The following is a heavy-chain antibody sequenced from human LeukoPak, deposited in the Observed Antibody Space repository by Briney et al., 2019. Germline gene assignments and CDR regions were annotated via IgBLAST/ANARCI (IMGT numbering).Heavy chain of an antibody. Sequence: PGGSLRLSCAASGFTFSSYSMNWVRQAPGKGLEWVSSISSSSSYIYYADSVKGRFTISRDNAKNSLYLQMNSLGAEDTAVYYCAREPAYYYDSSGYYYDYWGQGTLVTVSS. V-gene: IGHV3-21*01. CDR3: AREPAYYYDSSGYYYDY. CDR1: GFTFSSYS. J-gene: IGHJ4*02. D-gene: IGHD3-22*01. CDR2: ISSSSSYI.